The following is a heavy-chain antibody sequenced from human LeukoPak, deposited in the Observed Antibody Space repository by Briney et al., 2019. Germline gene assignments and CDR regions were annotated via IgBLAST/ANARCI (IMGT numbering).Heavy chain of an antibody. CDR1: GFTFSTYD. D-gene: IGHD1-26*01. V-gene: IGHV3-23*01. CDR2: ISAGGGST. Sequence: PGGSLTLSCAASGFTFSTYDMSWVRQAPGKGLEWVSTISAGGGSTYYADSVKGRFTISRDNSKNTLYLQMNYLRGEDTAVYHCAKGGTYYPFDCWGQGTLVTVSS. CDR3: AKGGTYYPFDC. J-gene: IGHJ4*02.